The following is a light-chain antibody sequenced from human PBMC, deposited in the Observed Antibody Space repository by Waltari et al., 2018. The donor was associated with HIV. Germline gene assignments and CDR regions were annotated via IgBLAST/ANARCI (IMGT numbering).Light chain of an antibody. CDR3: GTWDSSLSAV. CDR1: SSNIGNHA. V-gene: IGLV1-51*01. CDR2: GNN. Sequence: QSVLTQPPSVSAAPGQTDTLSCSGRSSNIGNHAVSWYPQLPGPAPKLLIYGNNKRPSGTPDRFSGSKSGTSATLGITGLQTGDEADYYCGTWDSSLSAVFGGGTKLTVL. J-gene: IGLJ3*02.